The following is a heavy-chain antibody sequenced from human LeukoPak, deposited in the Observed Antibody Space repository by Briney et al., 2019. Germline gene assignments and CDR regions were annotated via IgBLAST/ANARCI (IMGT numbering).Heavy chain of an antibody. D-gene: IGHD3-3*01. J-gene: IGHJ3*02. CDR3: ANTGRITIFGVVITPHAFDI. V-gene: IGHV3-23*01. CDR2: ISGSGGST. Sequence: GGSLRLTCTASGFTFSSYAMSWLRQAPGKGLDWVSAISGSGGSTYYADSGKGRFPLSRDNSKNTLYLQMNSLRAEDTAVYFCANTGRITIFGVVITPHAFDIWGQGTMVTVSS. CDR1: GFTFSSYA.